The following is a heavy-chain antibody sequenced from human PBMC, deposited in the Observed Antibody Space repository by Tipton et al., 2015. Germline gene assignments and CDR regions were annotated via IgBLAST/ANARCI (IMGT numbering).Heavy chain of an antibody. J-gene: IGHJ4*02. CDR1: GDSFNIYY. Sequence: TLSLTCAVYGDSFNIYYWSWIRQPPGKGLEWIGSLYFSGSTYYNPSLKSRVTISIDRFKNQFSLKLSSVTAADTAVYYCASPSLPHDRGDYYFQSWGQGSLVTVSS. D-gene: IGHD2-21*02. CDR2: LYFSGST. CDR3: ASPSLPHDRGDYYFQS. V-gene: IGHV4-39*01.